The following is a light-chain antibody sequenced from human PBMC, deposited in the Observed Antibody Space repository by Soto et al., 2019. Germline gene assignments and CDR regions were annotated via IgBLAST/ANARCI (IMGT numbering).Light chain of an antibody. V-gene: IGLV2-23*02. CDR1: SSDIGGYNF. CDR2: DVG. CDR3: CSYAGGTSVV. Sequence: QSALTQPASVSGSPGQSITIACTGTSSDIGGYNFVSWYQQHPGKAPKLLIYDVGNRPSGVSNRFSGSKSGNTASLTISGLQAEDEADYYCCSYAGGTSVVFGGGTKVTVL. J-gene: IGLJ2*01.